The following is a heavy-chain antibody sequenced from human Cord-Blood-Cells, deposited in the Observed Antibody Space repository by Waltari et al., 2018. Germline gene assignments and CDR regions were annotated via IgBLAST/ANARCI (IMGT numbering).Heavy chain of an antibody. D-gene: IGHD2-15*01. CDR1: GGSISSRRYY. J-gene: IGHJ1*01. Sequence: QLQLQESGPGLVKPSETLSLTCTVSGGSISSRRYYWGSIRQPPGTGLEWIGSIYYSGSTYYNPSLKSRVTISVDTSKNQFSLKLSSVTAADTAVYYCAQQVGYCSGGSCYSEYFQHWGQGTLVTVSS. V-gene: IGHV4-39*01. CDR3: AQQVGYCSGGSCYSEYFQH. CDR2: IYYSGST.